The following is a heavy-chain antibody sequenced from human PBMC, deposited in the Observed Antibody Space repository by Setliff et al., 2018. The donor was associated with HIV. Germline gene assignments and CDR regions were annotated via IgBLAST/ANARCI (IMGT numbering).Heavy chain of an antibody. V-gene: IGHV3-7*03. CDR1: GFTVSSNY. CDR3: ARARRRPDYYDTRDNYSIDS. D-gene: IGHD3-22*01. Sequence: PGGSLRLSCAASGFTVSSNYWSWVRQAPGKGLEWVANIEQDGSGEYYVGSVKGRFTISRDNAKNSLYLQMNSLRADDTAVYYCARARRRPDYYDTRDNYSIDSWGQGTLVTVS. CDR2: IEQDGSGE. J-gene: IGHJ4*02.